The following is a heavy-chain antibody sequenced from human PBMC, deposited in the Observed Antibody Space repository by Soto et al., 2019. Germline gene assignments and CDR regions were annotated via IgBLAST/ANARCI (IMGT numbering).Heavy chain of an antibody. J-gene: IGHJ4*02. CDR3: ARCFSGNYPSRPEEQYYFDS. CDR2: INHSGST. Sequence: PADTRSLSCTFYGGYVIGYYWSGIRQPPGNWLEWIVEINHSGSTNYNPSLKSRVTISVDTSKNQFSLKLSSVTAADTAVYYCARCFSGNYPSRPEEQYYFDSWGQGTLVTVS. CDR1: GGYVIGYY. D-gene: IGHD1-26*01. V-gene: IGHV4-34*01.